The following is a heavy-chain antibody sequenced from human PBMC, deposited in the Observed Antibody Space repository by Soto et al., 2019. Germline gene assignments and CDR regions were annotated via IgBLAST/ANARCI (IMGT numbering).Heavy chain of an antibody. V-gene: IGHV2-70*11. J-gene: IGHJ4*02. CDR1: GFSLSTSGMC. CDR3: ARTNEYNWNDAHFDY. CDR2: IDWDDDK. D-gene: IGHD1-1*01. Sequence: VSGPTLVNPTQTHTLTCTFSGFSLSTSGMCVSWIRQPPGKALEWLARIDWDDDKYYSTSLKTRLTISKDTSKNQVVLTMTNMDPVDTATYYCARTNEYNWNDAHFDYWGQGTLVTVSS.